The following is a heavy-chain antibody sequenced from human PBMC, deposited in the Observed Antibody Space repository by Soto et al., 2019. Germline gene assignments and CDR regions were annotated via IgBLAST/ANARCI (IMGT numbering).Heavy chain of an antibody. CDR3: ARRPSGTGYSSFGTDG. Sequence: SEPLSLTCTVSCGSVSSGSYYWSWIRQPPGKGLEWIGYIYYSGSTNYNPSLKSRVTISVDTSKNQFSLKLSSVTAADTAVCYCARRPSGTGYSSFGTDGWGQGTKVTV. J-gene: IGHJ6*02. D-gene: IGHD2-15*01. CDR1: CGSVSSGSYY. CDR2: IYYSGST. V-gene: IGHV4-61*01.